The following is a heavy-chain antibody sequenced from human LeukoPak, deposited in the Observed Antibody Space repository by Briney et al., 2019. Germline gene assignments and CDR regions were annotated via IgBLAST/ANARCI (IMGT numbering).Heavy chain of an antibody. CDR2: IYSSGSS. Sequence: PSEALSLTCTVSGGSISGYYWSRIRQPPGEALEFIGYIYSSGSSKNNPSLQSRVTISVATSKNQVSLMVKSVTAADTAAYYCARLSGGGCNLLDSWGQGTLVTVSS. D-gene: IGHD4-23*01. CDR1: GGSISGYY. V-gene: IGHV4-59*08. CDR3: ARLSGGGCNLLDS. J-gene: IGHJ4*02.